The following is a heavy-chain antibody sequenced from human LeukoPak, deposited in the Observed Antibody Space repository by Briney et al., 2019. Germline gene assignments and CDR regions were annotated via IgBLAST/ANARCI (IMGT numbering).Heavy chain of an antibody. CDR1: GFTVSSNY. V-gene: IGHV3-53*01. CDR2: IYSGGST. Sequence: GGSLRLSCAASGFTVSSNYMSWVRQAPGKGLEWVSVIYSGGSTYYADSVKGRFTISRDNSKNTLYLQMDSLRAGDTAVYYCARAQGAAREGMDVWGQGTTVTVSS. J-gene: IGHJ6*02. D-gene: IGHD2-15*01. CDR3: ARAQGAAREGMDV.